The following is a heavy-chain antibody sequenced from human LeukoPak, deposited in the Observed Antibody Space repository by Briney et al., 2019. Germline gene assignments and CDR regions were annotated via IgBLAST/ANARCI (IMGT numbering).Heavy chain of an antibody. CDR1: GFTFSNAW. Sequence: AGGSLRLSCAASGFTFSNAWMSWVRQAPGEGLQWVGRIKSNTDGGTTDYAAPVKGRFTISRDDSKNTLYLQMNSLKTEDTAVYYCTTDRCSICNWGQGTLVTVSS. CDR2: IKSNTDGGTT. CDR3: TTDRCSICN. V-gene: IGHV3-15*01. J-gene: IGHJ4*02. D-gene: IGHD2-2*01.